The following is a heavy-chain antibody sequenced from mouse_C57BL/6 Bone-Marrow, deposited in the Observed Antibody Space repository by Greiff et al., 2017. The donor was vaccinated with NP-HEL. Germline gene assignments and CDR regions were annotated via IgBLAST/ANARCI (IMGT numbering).Heavy chain of an antibody. CDR3: ALIYYGNYVDV. CDR1: GYAFSSSW. Sequence: QVQLQQSGPELVKPGASVKISCKASGYAFSSSWMNWVKQRPGKGLEWIGRIYPGDGDTNYNGKFKGKATLTADKSSSTAYMQLSSLTSEDSAVYFCALIYYGNYVDVWGTGTTVTVSS. V-gene: IGHV1-82*01. CDR2: IYPGDGDT. D-gene: IGHD2-1*01. J-gene: IGHJ1*03.